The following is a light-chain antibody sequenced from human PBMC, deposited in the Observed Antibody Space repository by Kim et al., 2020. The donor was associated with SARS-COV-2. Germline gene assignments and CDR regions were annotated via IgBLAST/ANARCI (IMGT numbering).Light chain of an antibody. CDR1: QNVNRN. J-gene: IGKJ2*01. CDR3: QQYSEWYT. CDR2: GAS. V-gene: IGKV3D-15*01. Sequence: SVSPVDRASLSGMACQNVNRNLAWYQQKPGQVPRLLIYGASTRTSGTPARFSGSGSGTEFTLTISDVKSEDLALYYCQQYSEWYTFGQGTKLEI.